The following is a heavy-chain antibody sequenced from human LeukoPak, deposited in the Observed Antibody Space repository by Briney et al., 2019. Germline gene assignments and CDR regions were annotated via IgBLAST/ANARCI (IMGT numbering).Heavy chain of an antibody. CDR1: GGSISSSSYY. CDR3: ARHGAGFDP. V-gene: IGHV4-39*01. Sequence: SETLSLTCTVSGGSISSSSYYWGWLRQPPGKGLEWIGSIYYSGSTYYNPSLKSRVTISVDTSKNQFSLKLSSVTAADTAVYYCARHGAGFDPWGQGTLVTVSS. CDR2: IYYSGST. J-gene: IGHJ5*02. D-gene: IGHD4/OR15-4a*01.